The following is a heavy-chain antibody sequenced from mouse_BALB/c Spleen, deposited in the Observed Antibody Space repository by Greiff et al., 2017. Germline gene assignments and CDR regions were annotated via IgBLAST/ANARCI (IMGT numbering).Heavy chain of an antibody. V-gene: IGHV1-4*01. CDR3: ARGANWDHFDY. Sequence: LQESGAELARPGASVKMSCKASGYTFTSYTMHWVNQRPGQGLEWIGYINPSSGYTNYNQKFKDKATLTADKSSSTAYMQLSSLTSEDSAVYYCARGANWDHFDYWGQGTTLTVSS. CDR1: GYTFTSYT. CDR2: INPSSGYT. D-gene: IGHD4-1*01. J-gene: IGHJ2*01.